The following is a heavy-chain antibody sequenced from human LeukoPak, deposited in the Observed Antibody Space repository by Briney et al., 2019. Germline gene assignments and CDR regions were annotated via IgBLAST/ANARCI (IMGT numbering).Heavy chain of an antibody. D-gene: IGHD3-22*01. CDR3: AKGYDSSGYYYLQAFDM. V-gene: IGHV3-23*01. Sequence: GGSLRLSCAASGFTFSTHAMNWVRQAPGKGLEWVSAVSGSGASTYYADSVKGRFTISRDNSKNTLYLQMNSLRAEDTAVYYCAKGYDSSGYYYLQAFDMWGQGTMVTASS. CDR2: VSGSGAST. J-gene: IGHJ3*02. CDR1: GFTFSTHA.